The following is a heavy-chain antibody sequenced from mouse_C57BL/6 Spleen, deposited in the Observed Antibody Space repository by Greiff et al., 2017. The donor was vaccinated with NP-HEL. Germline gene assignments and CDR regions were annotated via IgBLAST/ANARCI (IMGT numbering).Heavy chain of an antibody. CDR2: IDPNSGGT. CDR1: GYTFTSYW. CDR3: ARDGAIYYGNWYFDV. V-gene: IGHV1-72*01. J-gene: IGHJ1*03. D-gene: IGHD2-1*01. Sequence: QVHVKQPGAELVKPGASVKLSCKASGYTFTSYWMHWVKQRPGRGLEWIGRIDPNSGGTKYNEKFKSKATLTVDKPSSTAYMQLSSLTSEDSAVYYCARDGAIYYGNWYFDVWGTGTTVTVSS.